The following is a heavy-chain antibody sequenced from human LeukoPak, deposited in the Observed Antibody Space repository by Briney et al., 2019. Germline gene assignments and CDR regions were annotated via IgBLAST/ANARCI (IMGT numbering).Heavy chain of an antibody. CDR2: ISSSSSYI. CDR3: ARPAVAGLRAGGYDY. D-gene: IGHD6-19*01. Sequence: GGSLRLSCAASGFTFSSCSMNWVRQAPGKGLEWVSSISSSSSYIYYADSVKGRFTISRDNAKNTLYLQMNSLRVEDTAVYYCARPAVAGLRAGGYDYWGQGTLVTVSS. CDR1: GFTFSSCS. V-gene: IGHV3-21*01. J-gene: IGHJ4*02.